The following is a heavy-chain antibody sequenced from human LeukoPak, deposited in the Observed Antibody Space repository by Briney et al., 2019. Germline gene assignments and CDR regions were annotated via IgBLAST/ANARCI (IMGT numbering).Heavy chain of an antibody. J-gene: IGHJ4*02. V-gene: IGHV5-51*01. CDR3: AASIGTAAGTLDY. D-gene: IGHD6-13*01. CDR2: IYPGDSDT. CDR1: GYXFTTCW. Sequence: GESLKISCIASGYXFTTCWICWVRQMPGKGLEWMGIIYPGDSDTRYSPSFQGQVTISADKSISTAYLQWSSLKASDTAKYYCAASIGTAAGTLDYWGQGTVVTVSS.